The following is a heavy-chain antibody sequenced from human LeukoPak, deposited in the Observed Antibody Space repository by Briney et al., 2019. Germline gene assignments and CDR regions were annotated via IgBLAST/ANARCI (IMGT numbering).Heavy chain of an antibody. D-gene: IGHD5-18*01. V-gene: IGHV3-15*01. J-gene: IGHJ4*02. CDR2: IKSRTDGGTT. CDR3: TTKLGFTYCVDF. Sequence: GGSLRLSCEVSGFSVNDGWMNWVRQAPGKGLEWVANIKSRTDGGTTEYAAPVNGRFSVSVDGSKNTFYLQMNRLKAEDTALYYCTTKLGFTYCVDFWGQGTLVTVSA. CDR1: GFSVNDGW.